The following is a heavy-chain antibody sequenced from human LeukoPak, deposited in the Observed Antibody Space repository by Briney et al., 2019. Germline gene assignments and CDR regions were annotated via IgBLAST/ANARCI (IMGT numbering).Heavy chain of an antibody. D-gene: IGHD1-26*01. CDR1: GGTFSSYA. CDR3: ARDIPQSGRERFQH. J-gene: IGHJ1*01. Sequence: ASVKVSCKASGGTFSSYAISWVRQAPGQGLEWMGWISAYNGNTNYAQKLQGRVTMTTDTSTSTAYMELRSLRSDDTAVYYCARDIPQSGRERFQHWGQGTLVTVSS. CDR2: ISAYNGNT. V-gene: IGHV1-18*01.